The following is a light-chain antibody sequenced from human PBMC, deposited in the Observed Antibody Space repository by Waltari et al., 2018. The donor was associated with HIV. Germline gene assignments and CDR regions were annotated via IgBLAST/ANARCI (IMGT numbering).Light chain of an antibody. CDR3: QQYGSSYT. CDR1: ETIHNN. V-gene: IGKV3-20*01. J-gene: IGKJ2*01. CDR2: GAS. Sequence: EIIMTQSPLTLSVSPGDRVTLSCRASETIHNNLAWYQQKPGQAPRLLIYGASSRATGIPDRFSGSGSGTDFTLTISRLEPEDFAVYYCQQYGSSYTFGQGTKLEIK.